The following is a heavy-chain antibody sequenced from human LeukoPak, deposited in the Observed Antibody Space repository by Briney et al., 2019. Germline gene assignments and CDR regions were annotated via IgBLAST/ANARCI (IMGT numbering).Heavy chain of an antibody. CDR3: ARAKYCSGAACFSYYYYGMDV. D-gene: IGHD2-15*01. V-gene: IGHV3-21*01. J-gene: IGHJ6*02. CDR1: GFTFSSYW. CDR2: ISSSGSFI. Sequence: PGGSLRLSCAASGFTFSSYWMHWVRQAPGKGLEWVSSISSSGSFIYYADSLRGRFTISRDNAKNSLFLQMDSLTVEDTAVYYCARAKYCSGAACFSYYYYGMDVWGQGTTVTVSS.